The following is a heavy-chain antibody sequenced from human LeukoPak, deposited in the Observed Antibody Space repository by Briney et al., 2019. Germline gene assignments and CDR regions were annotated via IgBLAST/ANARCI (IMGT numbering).Heavy chain of an antibody. CDR3: VREGWQWLVHAFDI. D-gene: IGHD6-19*01. V-gene: IGHV4-34*01. CDR1: GGCFSGCY. J-gene: IGHJ3*02. Sequence: SETLSLTCAVYGGCFSGCYWSWIRQPPGKGLECIGEINHSGSTNYNPSLKSRVTISVDTSKNQFSLKLSSVTAADTAVYYCVREGWQWLVHAFDIWGQGTMVTGSS. CDR2: INHSGST.